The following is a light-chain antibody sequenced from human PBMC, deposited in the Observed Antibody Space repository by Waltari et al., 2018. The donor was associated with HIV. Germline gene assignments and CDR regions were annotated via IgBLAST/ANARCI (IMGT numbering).Light chain of an antibody. CDR1: SSNIGDNT. V-gene: IGLV1-44*01. CDR2: NDE. CDR3: STWQDGLNGVL. J-gene: IGLJ2*01. Sequence: QSVLTQPPSASGTFGQRVAISCSGSSSNIGDNTVNWYQQVPGAAPKLLIDNDEPRPAGVPDRFSGSKSGTSASLAINGLQSEDEGTYYCSTWQDGLNGVLFGGGTELAVL.